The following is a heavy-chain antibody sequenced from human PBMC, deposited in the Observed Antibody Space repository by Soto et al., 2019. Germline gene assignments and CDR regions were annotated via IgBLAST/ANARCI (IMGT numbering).Heavy chain of an antibody. CDR3: ARGYRGVVVPADNWFDP. J-gene: IGHJ5*02. Sequence: GESLKISCKGSGYTFNIYWIAWVRQMPGKGLEWMGVIYPVDSDTRYSPSFQGQVTISVDTSKNQFSLKLSSVTAADTAVYYCARGYRGVVVPADNWFDPWGQGTLVTVSS. CDR1: GYTFNIYW. V-gene: IGHV5-51*01. D-gene: IGHD2-2*01. CDR2: IYPVDSDT.